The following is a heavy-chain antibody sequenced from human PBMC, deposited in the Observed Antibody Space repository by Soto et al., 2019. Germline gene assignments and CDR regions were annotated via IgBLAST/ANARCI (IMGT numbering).Heavy chain of an antibody. J-gene: IGHJ4*02. CDR3: ALTLYSNYNREY. D-gene: IGHD4-4*01. V-gene: IGHV3-48*01. Sequence: GVSLRLACSFAGLTFSYYSMNCGRLTTGNGLEYISYISSNSETKYYADSVKGRFTISRDNVKNSVYLQMDSLRAEDTGLYYCALTLYSNYNREYWGQGNLVTVSS. CDR1: GLTFSYYS. CDR2: ISSNSETK.